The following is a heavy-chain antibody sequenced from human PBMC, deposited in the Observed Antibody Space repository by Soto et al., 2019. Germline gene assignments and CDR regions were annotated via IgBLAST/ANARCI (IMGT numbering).Heavy chain of an antibody. D-gene: IGHD6-13*01. Sequence: SETLSLTCSVDGGSFSTYFWTWVRQPPGKGLEWIGEINQSGSSSYNPSLESRVSISVDTSKKQFSLKLSSVTAADTAVYYCARERRVVGGYSSSRYDYF. CDR1: GGSFSTYF. J-gene: IGHJ4*01. CDR2: INQSGSS. V-gene: IGHV4-34*01. CDR3: ARERRVVGGYSSSRYDYF.